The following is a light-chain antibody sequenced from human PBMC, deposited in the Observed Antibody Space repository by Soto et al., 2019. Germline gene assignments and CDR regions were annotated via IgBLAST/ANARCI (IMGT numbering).Light chain of an antibody. CDR3: QQYDNLPPELT. CDR1: QDISNY. V-gene: IGKV1-33*01. CDR2: DAS. Sequence: DIQMTQSPSSLSASVGDRVTITCQASQDISNYLNWYQQKPGKAPKLLIYDASNLETGVPSRFSGSGSGTDFTFTISILQPEDIATYYCQQYDNLPPELTFGGGTKVEIK. J-gene: IGKJ4*01.